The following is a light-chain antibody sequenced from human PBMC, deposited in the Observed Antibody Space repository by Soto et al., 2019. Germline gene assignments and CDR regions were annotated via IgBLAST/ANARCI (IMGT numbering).Light chain of an antibody. J-gene: IGKJ5*01. CDR1: QRVSSY. V-gene: IGKV3-11*01. CDR2: DAS. Sequence: EIVLTQSPATLSLSPGEKATLSCRASQRVSSYLAWYQQQPGQAPRLLIYDASNRATGIPARFSGSGSETDFTLTISSLEPEDFAVYYCQQRNNWPRGTFGQGTRLEIK. CDR3: QQRNNWPRGT.